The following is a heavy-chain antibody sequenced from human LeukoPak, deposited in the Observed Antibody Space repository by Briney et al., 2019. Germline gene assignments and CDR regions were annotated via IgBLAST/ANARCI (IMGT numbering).Heavy chain of an antibody. Sequence: ASVKVSCKASGGTISSYAISWVRQAPGQGLEWMGRIIPIFGTANYAQKFQGRVTITTDESTSTAYMELSSLRSEDMAVYYCASDGTYYYDSSGYYLGYWGQGTLVTVSS. CDR3: ASDGTYYYDSSGYYLGY. V-gene: IGHV1-69*05. J-gene: IGHJ4*02. CDR1: GGTISSYA. CDR2: IIPIFGTA. D-gene: IGHD3-22*01.